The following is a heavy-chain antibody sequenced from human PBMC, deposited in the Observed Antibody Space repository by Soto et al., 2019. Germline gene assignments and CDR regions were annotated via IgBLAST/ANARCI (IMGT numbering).Heavy chain of an antibody. J-gene: IGHJ2*01. CDR3: ARVTLPSTLFGVGRDWYFDL. V-gene: IGHV4-59*01. Sequence: QVQLQESGPGLVKPSETLSLTCTISGVSISTYYWSWIRQPPGKGLEWIGYIYYNGITNYNPSLKSRVAMSIDTSKNQFSLKLTSVTTAETAVYYCARVTLPSTLFGVGRDWYFDLWGRGTLVTVSS. D-gene: IGHD3-3*01. CDR2: IYYNGIT. CDR1: GVSISTYY.